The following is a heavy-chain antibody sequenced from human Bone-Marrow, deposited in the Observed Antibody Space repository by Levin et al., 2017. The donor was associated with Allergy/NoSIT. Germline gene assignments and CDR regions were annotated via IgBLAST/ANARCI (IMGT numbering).Heavy chain of an antibody. V-gene: IGHV3-30*18. CDR3: AKDRGSSWSFDY. D-gene: IGHD6-13*01. CDR1: GFTFSSDG. J-gene: IGHJ4*02. Sequence: PGGSLRLSCAASGFTFSSDGMHWVRQAPGKGLEWVAFISYDGSSKNYLDSVKGRFTISRDNSKNTLYLQMNSLRTEDTAVYYCAKDRGSSWSFDYWGQGALVTVSS. CDR2: ISYDGSSK.